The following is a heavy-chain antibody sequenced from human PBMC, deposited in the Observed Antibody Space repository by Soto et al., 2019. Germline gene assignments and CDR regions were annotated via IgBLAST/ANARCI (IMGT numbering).Heavy chain of an antibody. J-gene: IGHJ4*02. D-gene: IGHD5-12*01. CDR3: ATSTVSYVDIVSSTTRGYFDH. CDR1: GYNFNTYW. V-gene: IGHV5-51*01. CDR2: IYPGDSDT. Sequence: GSLKISCEGSGYNFNTYWIGWVRQMPGKGLEWMALIYPGDSDTRYSPSFEGQVTLSVDRSISTAYLQWSSLKASDTAIYYCATSTVSYVDIVSSTTRGYFDHWGQGTLVTVS.